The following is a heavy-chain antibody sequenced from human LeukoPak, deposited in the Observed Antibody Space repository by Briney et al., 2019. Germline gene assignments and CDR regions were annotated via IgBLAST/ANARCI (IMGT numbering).Heavy chain of an antibody. CDR1: GFTFISYG. D-gene: IGHD3-22*01. J-gene: IGHJ4*02. V-gene: IGHV3-30*02. CDR2: IRYDGSNK. CDR3: AKVMREYYDSSGYT. Sequence: PGGSLRLSCVASGFTFISYGMHWVRQAPGKGLEWVALIRYDGSNKYYADSVKGRFTISRDNSKNTLYLQMNSLRAEDTAVYYCAKVMREYYDSSGYTWGQGALVTVSS.